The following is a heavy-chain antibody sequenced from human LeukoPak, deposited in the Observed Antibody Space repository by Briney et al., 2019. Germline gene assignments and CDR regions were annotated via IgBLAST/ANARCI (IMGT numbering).Heavy chain of an antibody. J-gene: IGHJ3*02. CDR3: ARVDCGGDCYSRAFDAFDI. CDR2: IYSGGST. CDR1: GFTVSSNY. D-gene: IGHD2-21*02. Sequence: SGGSLRLSCAASGFTVSSNYMSWVRQAPGKGLEWVSVIYSGGSTYYADSVKGRFTISRDNSKNTLYLQMNSLRAEDTAVYYCARVDCGGDCYSRAFDAFDIWGQGTMVTVSS. V-gene: IGHV3-66*01.